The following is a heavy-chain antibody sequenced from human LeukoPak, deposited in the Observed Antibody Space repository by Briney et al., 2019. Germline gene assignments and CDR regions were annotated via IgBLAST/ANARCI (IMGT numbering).Heavy chain of an antibody. V-gene: IGHV1-2*02. CDR3: ARDRGVVAH. CDR2: INPNTGGT. J-gene: IGHJ4*02. CDR1: GYTFTLYY. Sequence: ASVKVSSKASGYTFTLYYIHWVRQAPGQGLEWMGWINPNTGGTNYAQKFQGRVTMTRDTSISTAYMELTRLTSDDTAVYYCARDRGVVAHWGQGTLVTVSS. D-gene: IGHD2-15*01.